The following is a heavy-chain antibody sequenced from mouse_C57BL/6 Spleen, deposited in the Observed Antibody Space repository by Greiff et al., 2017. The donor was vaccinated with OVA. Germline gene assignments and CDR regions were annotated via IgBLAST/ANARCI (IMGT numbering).Heavy chain of an antibody. D-gene: IGHD1-1*01. CDR3: ARGYYYGRSYGYAMDY. CDR1: GYTFTSYW. V-gene: IGHV1-55*01. Sequence: QVQLQQPGAELVKPGASVKMSCKASGYTFTSYWITWVKQRPGQGLEWIGDIYPGSGSTNYNEKFKSKATLTVDTSSSTAYMQLSSLTSEDSAVYYCARGYYYGRSYGYAMDYWGQGTSVTVSS. CDR2: IYPGSGST. J-gene: IGHJ4*01.